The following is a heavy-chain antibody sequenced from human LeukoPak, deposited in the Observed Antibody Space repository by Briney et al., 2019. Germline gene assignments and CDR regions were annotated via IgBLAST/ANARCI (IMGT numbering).Heavy chain of an antibody. D-gene: IGHD4-17*01. Sequence: GGSLRLSCAASGFTFRSYAIHWVRQAPGKGLEWVAFISWDGTIKYYADSVKGRFSISRDNSKNTLSLQMNSLRAEDTAVYYCARADDYGDYPSYWGQGTLVTVSS. CDR2: ISWDGTIK. J-gene: IGHJ4*02. V-gene: IGHV3-30-3*01. CDR1: GFTFRSYA. CDR3: ARADDYGDYPSY.